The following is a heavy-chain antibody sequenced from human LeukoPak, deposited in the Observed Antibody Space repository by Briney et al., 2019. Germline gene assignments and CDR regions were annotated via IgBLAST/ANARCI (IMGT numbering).Heavy chain of an antibody. V-gene: IGHV1-2*02. D-gene: IGHD1-26*01. CDR1: GYTLSNYG. CDR2: INPNSGGT. CDR3: ARGGGSYYYYYYMDV. J-gene: IGHJ6*03. Sequence: ASVKVSCKASGYTLSNYGISWVRQAPGQGLEWMGWINPNSGGTNYAQKFQGRVTMTRDTSISTAYMELSRLRSDDTAVYYCARGGGSYYYYYYMDVWGKGTTVTVSS.